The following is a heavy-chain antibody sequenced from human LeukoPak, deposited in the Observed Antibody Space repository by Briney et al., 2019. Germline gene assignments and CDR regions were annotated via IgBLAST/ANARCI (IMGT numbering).Heavy chain of an antibody. CDR1: GGSVSTGDYY. V-gene: IGHV4-30-4*01. CDR2: IYYSGST. CDR3: AREKRGWFDP. Sequence: SETLSLTCTVSGGSVSTGDYYWSWVRQPPGKGLEWIGYIYYSGSTYYNPSLKSRVTISVDTSKNQFSLKLSSVTAADTAVYYCAREKRGWFDPWGQGTLVTVSS. J-gene: IGHJ5*02.